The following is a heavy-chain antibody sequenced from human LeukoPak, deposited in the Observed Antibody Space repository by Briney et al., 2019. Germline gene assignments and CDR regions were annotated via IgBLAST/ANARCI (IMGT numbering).Heavy chain of an antibody. CDR1: GFTVSNSF. CDR3: ARGGGLDV. V-gene: IGHV3-7*03. CDR2: INHNGNVN. Sequence: GGSLRLSCAASGFTVSNSFMTWSRQPQGKGLEWVASINHNGNVNYYVDSVKGRFTISRDNAKNSLYLQMSNLRAEDTAVYFCARGGGLDVWGQGATVTVSS. J-gene: IGHJ6*02. D-gene: IGHD3-16*01.